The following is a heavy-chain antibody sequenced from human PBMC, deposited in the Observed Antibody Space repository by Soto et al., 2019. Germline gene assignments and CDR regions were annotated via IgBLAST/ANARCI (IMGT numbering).Heavy chain of an antibody. Sequence: GGSLRLSCAASGFTFSSYSMNWVRQAPGKGLEWVSSISSSSSYIYYAVSVKGRFTISRDNAKNSLYLQMNSLRAEDTAVYYCARGGYDFWSGYGSLYNWFDPWGQGTLVTVSS. J-gene: IGHJ5*02. CDR1: GFTFSSYS. V-gene: IGHV3-21*01. D-gene: IGHD3-3*01. CDR3: ARGGYDFWSGYGSLYNWFDP. CDR2: ISSSSSYI.